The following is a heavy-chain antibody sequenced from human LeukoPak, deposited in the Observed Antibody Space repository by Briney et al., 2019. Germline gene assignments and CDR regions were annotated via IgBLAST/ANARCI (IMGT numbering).Heavy chain of an antibody. CDR3: ARADNYGAGMFDY. Sequence: GRSLRLSCAASGFTLSSFTMHWVRHNPGKGLEWVAVISYDGSNKYYADSVKGRFTISRDNSKNTLYLQMNSLRAEDTAVYYCARADNYGAGMFDYWGQGTLVTVSS. J-gene: IGHJ4*02. D-gene: IGHD4-11*01. CDR1: GFTLSSFT. V-gene: IGHV3-30-3*01. CDR2: ISYDGSNK.